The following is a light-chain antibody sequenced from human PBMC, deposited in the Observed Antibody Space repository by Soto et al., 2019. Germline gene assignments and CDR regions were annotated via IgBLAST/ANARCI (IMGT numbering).Light chain of an antibody. CDR3: SSYAGRNNFV. V-gene: IGLV2-8*01. Sequence: QSVLTQPPSASGSPGQSVTISCTGTSSDVGGYNYVSWYQQHPGKAPKLMTYEVSKRPSGVPDRFSGSKSGNTASLTVSGLLAEDEADYYCSSYAGRNNFVFGTGTKVTVL. CDR1: SSDVGGYNY. J-gene: IGLJ1*01. CDR2: EVS.